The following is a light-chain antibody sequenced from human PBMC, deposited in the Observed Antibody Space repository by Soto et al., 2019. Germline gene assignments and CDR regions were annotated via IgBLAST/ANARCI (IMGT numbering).Light chain of an antibody. Sequence: QSALTQPRSVSGSPGQSVTISCAGTSSDVGGYNYVSWYQQHPGKAPKLMIYDVSKRPSGVPDRFSGSKSGNTASLTISGVQAEDEADYYCCSHAGSSYVFGTGTKLTVL. CDR2: DVS. J-gene: IGLJ1*01. CDR1: SSDVGGYNY. V-gene: IGLV2-11*01. CDR3: CSHAGSSYV.